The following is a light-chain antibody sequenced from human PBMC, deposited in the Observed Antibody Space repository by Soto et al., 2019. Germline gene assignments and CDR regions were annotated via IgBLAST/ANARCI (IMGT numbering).Light chain of an antibody. CDR3: AGWDDSLGASYV. Sequence: QSVLTQPPSXXGXXXXXXXISCSGSSSNIGSKTVNWYQKLPGTAPKLLIYSTNQRPSGVPDRFSGSKSGTSASLAISGLQSEDEXDYYCAGWDDSLGASYVFGTGTKLTVL. V-gene: IGLV1-44*01. CDR2: STN. CDR1: SSNIGSKT. J-gene: IGLJ1*01.